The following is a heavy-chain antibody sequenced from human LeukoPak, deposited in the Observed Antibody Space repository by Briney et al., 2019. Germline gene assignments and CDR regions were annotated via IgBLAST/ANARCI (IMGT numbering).Heavy chain of an antibody. V-gene: IGHV1-46*01. D-gene: IGHD3-16*01. Sequence: WASVKVSCKASGYTFTSYYMHWVRQAPGQGLEWMGIINPSGGSTSYAQKFQGRVTMTRDMSTSTVYMELSSLRSEDTAVYYCAREGESNQFDYWGQGTLVTVSS. CDR3: AREGESNQFDY. CDR2: INPSGGST. CDR1: GYTFTSYY. J-gene: IGHJ4*02.